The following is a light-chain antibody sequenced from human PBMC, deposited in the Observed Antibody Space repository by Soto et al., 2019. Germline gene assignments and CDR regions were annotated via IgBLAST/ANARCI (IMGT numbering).Light chain of an antibody. J-gene: IGLJ2*01. CDR1: SRDVGSYNL. CDR2: EGS. Sequence: QSALTQPASVSGSPGQSITISCTGTSRDVGSYNLVSWYQQHPGKVPKLMIYEGSQRPSGVSNRFAGSKSDNTASLTISGLQAEDEADYYCCSYADSNTLVFGGGTKLTVL. V-gene: IGLV2-23*01. CDR3: CSYADSNTLV.